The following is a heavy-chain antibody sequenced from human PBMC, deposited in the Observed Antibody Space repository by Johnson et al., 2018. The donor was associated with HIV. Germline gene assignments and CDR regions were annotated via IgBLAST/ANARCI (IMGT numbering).Heavy chain of an antibody. CDR1: GFTFSSYG. J-gene: IGHJ3*02. CDR2: IRDDGSNK. D-gene: IGHD3-10*01. Sequence: VQLLESGGGLVQPGGSLRLSCVASGFTFSSYGMHWVRQAPGKGLEWVAFIRDDGSNKYYADSVKGRFTISRDNSKNTLHLQMNSLRAGDTAVYYCARTLGFGTEDAFDIWGQGTMVTVSS. CDR3: ARTLGFGTEDAFDI. V-gene: IGHV3-30*02.